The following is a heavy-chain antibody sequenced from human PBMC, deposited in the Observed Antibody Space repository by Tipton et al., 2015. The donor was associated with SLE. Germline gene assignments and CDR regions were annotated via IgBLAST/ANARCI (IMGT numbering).Heavy chain of an antibody. V-gene: IGHV4-59*11. J-gene: IGHJ6*02. Sequence: TLSLTCTVSGGSISSHYWSWIRQPPGKGLEWIGYIYYSGSTYYNPSLKSRVTISVDTSKSQFSLKLSSVAAADTAVYYCARDRYSSSWGHYYGMDVWGQGTTVTVSS. CDR2: IYYSGST. D-gene: IGHD6-13*01. CDR3: ARDRYSSSWGHYYGMDV. CDR1: GGSISSHY.